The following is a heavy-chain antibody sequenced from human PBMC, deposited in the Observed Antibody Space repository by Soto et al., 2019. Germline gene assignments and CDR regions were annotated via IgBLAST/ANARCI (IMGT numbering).Heavy chain of an antibody. V-gene: IGHV3-7*01. CDR2: IKQDGGEK. J-gene: IGHJ4*02. CDR1: GFTFSGYW. Sequence: EVQLVESGGGLVQPGGSLRLSCAASGFTFSGYWMNWVRQAPGKVLEWVANIKQDGGEKYYVDSVKGRFTISRDNAKNSLYLQMNSLRAEDTAVYYCARDWWWLVHWGQGTLVTVSS. CDR3: ARDWWWLVH. D-gene: IGHD6-19*01.